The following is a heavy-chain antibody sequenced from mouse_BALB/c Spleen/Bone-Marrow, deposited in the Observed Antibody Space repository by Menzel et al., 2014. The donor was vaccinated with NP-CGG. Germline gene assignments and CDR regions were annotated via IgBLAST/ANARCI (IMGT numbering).Heavy chain of an antibody. J-gene: IGHJ2*01. CDR2: ISYSGST. D-gene: IGHD2-1*01. V-gene: IGHV3-8*02. Sequence: VQLKESGPSLVQPSQTLSLTCSVTGDSITSGYWNWIRKFPGNKLEYMGYISYSGSTYYNPSLKSRMSITRDTSKNQYYLQLNSVTTEDTATYYCARSGGNYDYFDYWGQGTTLTVSS. CDR3: ARSGGNYDYFDY. CDR1: GDSITSGY.